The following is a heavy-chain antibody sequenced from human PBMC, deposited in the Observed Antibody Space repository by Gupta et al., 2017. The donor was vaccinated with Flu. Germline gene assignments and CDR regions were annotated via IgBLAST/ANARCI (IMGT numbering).Heavy chain of an antibody. J-gene: IGHJ4*02. D-gene: IGHD3-10*01. CDR3: ARGGGFGNY. CDR1: GGSFSGYF. V-gene: IGHV4-34*01. Sequence: QVKLQQWGAGLLKPSETLSLTCAVYGGSFSGYFWTWVRQSPGKGLEYIGEINHSGSTNYNPSLKSRVTMSVDTAKNQFSLNLTSATAADTAVYYCARGGGFGNYWGQGTLVTVAS. CDR2: INHSGST.